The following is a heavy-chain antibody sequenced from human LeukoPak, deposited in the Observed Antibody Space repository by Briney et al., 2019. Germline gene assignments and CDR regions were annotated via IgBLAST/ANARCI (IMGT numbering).Heavy chain of an antibody. CDR2: ISGSGGST. D-gene: IGHD3-16*01. V-gene: IGHV3-23*01. CDR1: GFTFSSYA. J-gene: IGHJ4*02. CDR3: AKVRPQIVITFEGRYYFDY. Sequence: GGSLRLSCAASGFTFSSYAMSWVRQAPGKGLEWVSAISGSGGSTYYADSVKGRFTISRDNSKNTLYLQMNSLRAEDTAVYYCAKVRPQIVITFEGRYYFDYWGQGTLVTVSS.